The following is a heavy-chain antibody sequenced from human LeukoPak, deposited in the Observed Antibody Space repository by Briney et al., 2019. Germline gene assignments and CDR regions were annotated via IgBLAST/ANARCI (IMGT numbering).Heavy chain of an antibody. CDR3: ARDFDYVWGSYRYPTNYFDY. J-gene: IGHJ4*02. D-gene: IGHD3-16*02. CDR1: GGTFSSYA. CDR2: INPNSGGT. Sequence: ASVKVSCKASGGTFSSYAISWVRQAPGQGLEWMGWINPNSGGTNYAQKFQGRVTMTRDTSISTAYMELSRLRSDDTAVYYCARDFDYVWGSYRYPTNYFDYWGQGTLVTVSS. V-gene: IGHV1-2*02.